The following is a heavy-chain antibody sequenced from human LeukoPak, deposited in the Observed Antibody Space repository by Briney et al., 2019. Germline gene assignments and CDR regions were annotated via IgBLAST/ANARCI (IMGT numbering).Heavy chain of an antibody. CDR3: ARAYCGGDCYGAGYYYMDV. CDR1: GGTFSSYA. V-gene: IGHV1-69*05. D-gene: IGHD2-21*02. Sequence: ASVKVSCKASGGTFSSYAISWVRQAPGQGREWMGRIIPIFGTANYAQKFQGRVTIITDESTSTAYMELSSLRSEDTAVYYCARAYCGGDCYGAGYYYMDVWGKGTTVTVSS. CDR2: IIPIFGTA. J-gene: IGHJ6*03.